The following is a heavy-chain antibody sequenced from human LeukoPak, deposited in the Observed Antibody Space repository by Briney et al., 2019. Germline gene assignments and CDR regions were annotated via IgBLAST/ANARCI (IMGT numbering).Heavy chain of an antibody. V-gene: IGHV4-59*01. CDR1: GVSISSYY. CDR3: ARVKYGDYYYYYMDV. CDR2: IYYSGST. D-gene: IGHD4-17*01. Sequence: SETLSLTCTVSGVSISSYYWSWLPQPPGKGLEGFVYIYYSGSTNYNPSHKNRVTISVDTSKNQFSLKLSAVTAADTAVYYCARVKYGDYYYYYMDVWGKGTTVTVSS. J-gene: IGHJ6*03.